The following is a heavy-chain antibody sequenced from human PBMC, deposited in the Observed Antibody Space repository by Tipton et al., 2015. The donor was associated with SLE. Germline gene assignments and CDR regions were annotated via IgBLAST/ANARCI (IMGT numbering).Heavy chain of an antibody. D-gene: IGHD3-3*01. V-gene: IGHV4-39*07. CDR2: IYYSGST. Sequence: TLSLTCTVSGGPNSSSSYYWGWIRPPPGKGLEWIGSIYYSGSTYYNPSLKSRVTISVDTPKNQFSLKLSSVTAADTAVYYCARVLRTIFGVAPGWFDPWGQGTLVTVSS. CDR1: GGPNSSSSYY. J-gene: IGHJ5*02. CDR3: ARVLRTIFGVAPGWFDP.